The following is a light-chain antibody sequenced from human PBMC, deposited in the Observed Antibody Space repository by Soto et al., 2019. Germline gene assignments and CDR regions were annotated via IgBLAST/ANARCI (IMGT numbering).Light chain of an antibody. CDR3: CSYACTYTV. Sequence: QYVLTQPRSVSGSPGQSVTISCTGTSSDVGGYNYVSWYQQQPGKAPQLMIYDVTYRPSGVPDRFSGSKSGSTASLTISGLQAEDEADYYCCSYACTYTVFGTGTKLTVL. CDR1: SSDVGGYNY. CDR2: DVT. V-gene: IGLV2-11*01. J-gene: IGLJ1*01.